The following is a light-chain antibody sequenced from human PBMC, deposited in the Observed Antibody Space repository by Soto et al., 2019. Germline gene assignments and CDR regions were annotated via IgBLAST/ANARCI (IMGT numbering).Light chain of an antibody. CDR3: HHLNRHPRT. CDR1: QGISSS. CDR2: TAS. V-gene: IGKV1-9*01. Sequence: IQLTQSPSSLPASVGDRVTITCRPSQGISSSLAWYQQKPGKAPNLLTYTASTLQSGVPSRFSGNGTRTDLSITISSLQPEAFRTCYCHHLNRHPRTFGQGRKVDMK. J-gene: IGKJ2*01.